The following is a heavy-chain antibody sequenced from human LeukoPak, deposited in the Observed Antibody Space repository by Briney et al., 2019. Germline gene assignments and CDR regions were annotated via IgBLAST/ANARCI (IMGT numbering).Heavy chain of an antibody. CDR3: AKDERYCSSTSCKLSEFDY. CDR1: GFTFSSYA. D-gene: IGHD2-2*01. J-gene: IGHJ4*02. Sequence: GSLRLSCAASGFTFSSYAMSWVRQAPGKGLEWVSAISGSGGSTYYADSVKGRFTISRDNSKNTLYLQMNSLRAEDTAVYYCAKDERYCSSTSCKLSEFDYWGQGTLVTVSS. V-gene: IGHV3-23*01. CDR2: ISGSGGST.